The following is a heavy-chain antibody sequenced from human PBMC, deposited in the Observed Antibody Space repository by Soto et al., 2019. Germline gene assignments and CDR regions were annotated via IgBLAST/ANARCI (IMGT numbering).Heavy chain of an antibody. Sequence: GGSLRLSCAASGFTFSGSAMHWVHQASGKGLEWVGRIRSKANSYATAYAASVKGRFTISRDDSKNTAYLQMNSLKTEDTAVYYCTRPMAPIGYGMDVWGQGTTVTVS. D-gene: IGHD3-10*01. CDR3: TRPMAPIGYGMDV. V-gene: IGHV3-73*01. CDR1: GFTFSGSA. CDR2: IRSKANSYAT. J-gene: IGHJ6*02.